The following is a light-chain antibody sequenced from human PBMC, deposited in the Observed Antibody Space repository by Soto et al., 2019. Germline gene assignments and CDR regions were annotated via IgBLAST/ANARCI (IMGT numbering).Light chain of an antibody. CDR1: QSVSSSY. V-gene: IGKV3-20*01. J-gene: IGKJ1*01. CDR3: QQYNNWPQA. Sequence: EIVLTQSPGTLSLSPGDTATLSCRASQSVSSSYLAWYQQKPGQAPRLLIYGASSRATGIPDRFSGSGSGTDFTLTISSLEPEDFAEYHCQQYNNWPQAFGQGTKVDI. CDR2: GAS.